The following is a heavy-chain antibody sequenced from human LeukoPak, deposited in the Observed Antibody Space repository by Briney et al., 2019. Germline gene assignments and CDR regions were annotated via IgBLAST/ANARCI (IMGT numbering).Heavy chain of an antibody. Sequence: GGSLRLSCAASGFTFSSYSMNWVRQAPGKGLEWVSSISSSSSYMYYADSVKGRFTISRDNAKNSLYLQMNSLRAEDTAVYYCARDTSGGDYLFDYWGQGTLVTVSS. CDR1: GFTFSSYS. D-gene: IGHD4-17*01. CDR3: ARDTSGGDYLFDY. J-gene: IGHJ4*02. V-gene: IGHV3-21*01. CDR2: ISSSSSYM.